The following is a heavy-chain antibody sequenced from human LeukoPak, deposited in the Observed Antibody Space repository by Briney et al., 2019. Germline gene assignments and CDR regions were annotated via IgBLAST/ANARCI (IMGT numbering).Heavy chain of an antibody. V-gene: IGHV3-30*04. CDR3: ARGPESDYYDSSGYYEYWFDP. J-gene: IGHJ5*02. CDR2: ISYDGSNK. CDR1: GFTFSSYA. Sequence: TGGSLRLSWAASGFTFSSYAMHWVRQAPGKGLEWVAVISYDGSNKYYADSVKGRFTISRDNSKNTLYLQMNSLRAEDTAVYYCARGPESDYYDSSGYYEYWFDPWGQGTLVTVSS. D-gene: IGHD3-22*01.